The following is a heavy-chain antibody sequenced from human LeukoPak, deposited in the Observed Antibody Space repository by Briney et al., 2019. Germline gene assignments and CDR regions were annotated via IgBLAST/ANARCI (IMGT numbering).Heavy chain of an antibody. J-gene: IGHJ4*02. CDR2: ISSSGNTI. CDR3: ARVLVYEIDY. V-gene: IGHV3-48*04. Sequence: GGSLRLSCAASGFTFSTYAMTWVRQAPGKGLEWVSYISSSGNTIYYADSVKGRFTISRDNAKNSLYLQMNSLRAEDTAVYYCARVLVYEIDYWGQGTLVTVSS. CDR1: GFTFSTYA. D-gene: IGHD5/OR15-5a*01.